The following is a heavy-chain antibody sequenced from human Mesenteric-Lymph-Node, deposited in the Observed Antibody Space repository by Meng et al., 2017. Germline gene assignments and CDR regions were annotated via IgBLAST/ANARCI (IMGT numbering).Heavy chain of an antibody. V-gene: IGHV4-30-4*01. CDR3: ARGPSRWLQFSFDY. CDR1: GGSISSGDYS. J-gene: IGHJ4*02. Sequence: HPQESRPGLVKTSQTTSLTCTVSGGSISSGDYSWSWISQPPGKGLEWIGYIYYSGSTHYNPSLKSRVTISVDTSKSQFPLKLSSVTAADTAVYYCARGPSRWLQFSFDYWGQGTLVTVSS. D-gene: IGHD5-24*01. CDR2: IYYSGST.